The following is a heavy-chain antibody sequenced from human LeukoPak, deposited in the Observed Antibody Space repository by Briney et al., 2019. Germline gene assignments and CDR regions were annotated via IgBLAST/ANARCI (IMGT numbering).Heavy chain of an antibody. CDR3: AREVSEGFDF. CDR2: FGTRSTSI. D-gene: IGHD3-22*01. Sequence: GGSLRLSCTASGFTFSGYSMNWIRQAPGKGLEWVSSFGTRSTSIYHAGSVKGRFAISRDNAKNSLYLQMNSPRAEDTALYYCAREVSEGFDFWGQGTLVTVSS. V-gene: IGHV3-21*01. J-gene: IGHJ4*02. CDR1: GFTFSGYS.